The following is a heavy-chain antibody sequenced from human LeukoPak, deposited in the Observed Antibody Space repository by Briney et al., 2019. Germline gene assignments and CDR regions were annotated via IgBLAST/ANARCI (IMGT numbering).Heavy chain of an antibody. V-gene: IGHV3-30*04. Sequence: PGESLRLSCAASGFTFSSYAMHWVRQAPGKGLEWVAVISYDGSNKYYADSVKGRFTISRDNSKNTLYLQMNSLRAEDTAVYYCARGPYGSGSVCYYWGQGTLVTVSS. J-gene: IGHJ4*02. CDR2: ISYDGSNK. D-gene: IGHD3-10*01. CDR3: ARGPYGSGSVCYY. CDR1: GFTFSSYA.